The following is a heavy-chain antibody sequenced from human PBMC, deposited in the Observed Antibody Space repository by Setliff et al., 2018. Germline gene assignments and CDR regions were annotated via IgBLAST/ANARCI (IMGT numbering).Heavy chain of an antibody. CDR2: ISSYNDVT. D-gene: IGHD2-15*01. Sequence: ASVKVSCKASGYIFRSYGISWVRQAPGQGLEWMGWISSYNDVTNYAQSFQGRVTMTTDTSKSAAYMDLRGLRSDDTAVYYCAISTLSICSGGSCPNAFDVWCQGTMVTV. V-gene: IGHV1-18*01. CDR3: AISTLSICSGGSCPNAFDV. CDR1: GYIFRSYG. J-gene: IGHJ3*01.